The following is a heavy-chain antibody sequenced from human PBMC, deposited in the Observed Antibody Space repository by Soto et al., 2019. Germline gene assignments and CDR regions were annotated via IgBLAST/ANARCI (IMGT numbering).Heavy chain of an antibody. CDR3: ARDGPDPNYDILIYYYYMDV. Sequence: GGSLRLSCAASGFTFSSYSMNWVRQAPGKGLEWVSSISSSSSYIYYADSVKGRFTISRDNAKNSLYLQMNSLRAEDTAVYYCARDGPDPNYDILIYYYYMDVWGKGTTVTVSS. J-gene: IGHJ6*03. CDR1: GFTFSSYS. CDR2: ISSSSSYI. D-gene: IGHD3-9*01. V-gene: IGHV3-21*01.